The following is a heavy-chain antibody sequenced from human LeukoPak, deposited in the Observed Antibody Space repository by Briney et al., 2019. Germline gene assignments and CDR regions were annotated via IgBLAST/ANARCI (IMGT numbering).Heavy chain of an antibody. CDR1: GGSISSGGYS. Sequence: KSSETLSPTCAVSGGSISSGGYSWSWIRQPPGKGLEWIGEINHSGSTNYNPSLKSRVTISVDTSKNQFSLKLSSVTAADTAVYYCARDVTRASWFDPWGQGTLVTVSS. D-gene: IGHD2-21*02. CDR3: ARDVTRASWFDP. CDR2: INHSGST. V-gene: IGHV4-34*01. J-gene: IGHJ5*02.